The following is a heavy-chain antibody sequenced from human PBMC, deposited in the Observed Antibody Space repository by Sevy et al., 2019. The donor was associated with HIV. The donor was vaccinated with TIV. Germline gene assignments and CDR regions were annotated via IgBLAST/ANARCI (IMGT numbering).Heavy chain of an antibody. CDR1: GYSISSGYY. D-gene: IGHD5-18*01. CDR3: VRLVTAVVYYFDY. CDR2: FYLGGST. Sequence: SETLSLTCTVSGYSISSGYYWGWIRQSPGKGLEWIGSFYLGGSTYYNPSLESRVTISPDSSKNQFSLNLNSVTAADTSVYFCVRLVTAVVYYFDYWGQGTLVTVSS. V-gene: IGHV4-38-2*02. J-gene: IGHJ4*02.